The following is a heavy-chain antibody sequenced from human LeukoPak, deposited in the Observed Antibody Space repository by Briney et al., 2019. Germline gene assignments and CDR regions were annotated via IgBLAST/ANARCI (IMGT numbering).Heavy chain of an antibody. CDR3: ARSRLWSPRDAFDI. D-gene: IGHD3-16*01. CDR2: INPSGGST. V-gene: IGHV1-46*01. CDR1: VYTFTRYY. J-gene: IGHJ3*02. Sequence: ASVKVSCKASVYTFTRYYIHWVRQPPAQGLEGMGMINPSGGSTTYAQKFQGRVTMTRDMSTSTVYMELSSLRSEDTAVYYCARSRLWSPRDAFDIWAQGTMVAVSS.